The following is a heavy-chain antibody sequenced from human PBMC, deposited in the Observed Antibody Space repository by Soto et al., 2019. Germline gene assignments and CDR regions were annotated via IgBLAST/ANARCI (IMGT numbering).Heavy chain of an antibody. D-gene: IGHD3-3*01. CDR3: ARGFTVLEWLGIGAFDI. CDR2: IYHSGST. CDR1: SGTISSSNW. V-gene: IGHV4-4*02. Sequence: QVQLQESGPGLVKPSGTLSLTCAVSSGTISSSNWWSWVRQPPGKGLEWIGEIYHSGSTNYNPSLKSRVTISVDKSKNQFSLKLSSVTAADTAVYYCARGFTVLEWLGIGAFDIWGQGTMVTVSS. J-gene: IGHJ3*02.